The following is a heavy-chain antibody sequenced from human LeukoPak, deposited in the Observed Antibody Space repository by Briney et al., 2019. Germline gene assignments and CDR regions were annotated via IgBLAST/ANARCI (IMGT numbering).Heavy chain of an antibody. CDR2: IYTSGST. Sequence: SETLSLTCTVSGDSISSHYWGWIRQPAGKGLEWIGRIYTSGSTNYNPSLKSRVTMSVDTSKNQFSLKLSSVTAADTAVYYCAREDYGGNSRDYFDYWGQGTLVTVSS. V-gene: IGHV4-4*07. D-gene: IGHD4-23*01. J-gene: IGHJ4*02. CDR3: AREDYGGNSRDYFDY. CDR1: GDSISSHY.